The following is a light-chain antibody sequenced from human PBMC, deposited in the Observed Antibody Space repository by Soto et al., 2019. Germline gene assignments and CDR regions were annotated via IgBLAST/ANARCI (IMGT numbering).Light chain of an antibody. J-gene: IGLJ1*01. Sequence: QSVLTQPPSASETPGQRVTISCSGGTSNIGTNYVYWYQHLPGRAPKLLIYRTNQRPSGVPDRFSGSKSGTSASLAITGLQAEDEADYYCQSYDSSLSGSTVFGTGTKLTVL. CDR3: QSYDSSLSGSTV. CDR2: RTN. CDR1: TSNIGTNY. V-gene: IGLV1-47*01.